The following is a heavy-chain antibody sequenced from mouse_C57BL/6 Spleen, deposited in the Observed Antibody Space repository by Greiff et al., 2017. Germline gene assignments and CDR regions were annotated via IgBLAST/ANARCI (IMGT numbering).Heavy chain of an antibody. CDR3: AQDSPNWDGAY. CDR1: GYAFSSSW. D-gene: IGHD4-1*01. J-gene: IGHJ3*01. Sequence: QVHVKQSGPELVKPGASVKISCKASGYAFSSSWMNWVKQRPGKGLEWIGRIYPGDGDTNYNGKFKGKATLTADKSSSTAYMQLSSLTSEDSAVYFCAQDSPNWDGAYWGQGTLVTVSA. CDR2: IYPGDGDT. V-gene: IGHV1-82*01.